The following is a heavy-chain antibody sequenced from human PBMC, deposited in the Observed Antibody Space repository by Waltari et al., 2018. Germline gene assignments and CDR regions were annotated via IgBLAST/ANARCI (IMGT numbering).Heavy chain of an antibody. J-gene: IGHJ6*02. CDR1: GFTFSSYS. CDR3: AREGRKVRGFITTYYYGMDV. Sequence: EVQLVESGGGLVQPGGSLRLSCAASGFTFSSYSMNWVRQAPGKGLEWVSYISSSSSTIYYADSVKGRFTISRDNAKNSLYLQMNSLRAEDTAVYYCAREGRKVRGFITTYYYGMDVWGQGTTVTVSS. D-gene: IGHD3-10*01. CDR2: ISSSSSTI. V-gene: IGHV3-48*01.